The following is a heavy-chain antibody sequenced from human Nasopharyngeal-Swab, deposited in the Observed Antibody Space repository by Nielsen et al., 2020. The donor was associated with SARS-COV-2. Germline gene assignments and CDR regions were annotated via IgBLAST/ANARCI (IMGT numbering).Heavy chain of an antibody. CDR2: ISGSGGNT. D-gene: IGHD5-18*01. Sequence: RQDAGEGLEWVSVISGSGGNTYYADSVKGRFTISRDKSKNTLYLQMNSLRAEDRAVYYCAKDLREYSYGSNFDHWGQGTLVTVSS. CDR3: AKDLREYSYGSNFDH. V-gene: IGHV3-23*01. J-gene: IGHJ4*02.